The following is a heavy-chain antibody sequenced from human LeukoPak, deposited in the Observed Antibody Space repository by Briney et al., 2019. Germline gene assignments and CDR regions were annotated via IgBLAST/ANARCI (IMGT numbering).Heavy chain of an antibody. CDR2: IIPILGIA. CDR1: GGTFSSYA. J-gene: IGHJ6*02. D-gene: IGHD5-18*01. V-gene: IGHV1-69*04. Sequence: ASVKVSCKASGGTFSSYAISWVRQAPGQGLEWMGRIIPILGIANYAQKFQGRVTITADKSTSTAYMELSSLRPEDTAVYYCASQLRSTYYYYYGMDVWGQGTTVTVSS. CDR3: ASQLRSTYYYYYGMDV.